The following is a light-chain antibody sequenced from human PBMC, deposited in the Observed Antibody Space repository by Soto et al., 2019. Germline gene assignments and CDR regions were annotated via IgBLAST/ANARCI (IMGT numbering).Light chain of an antibody. CDR2: DAS. Sequence: IVLSQSPATLSLSPGERATLSCRASQSVSSYLAWYQQKPGQAPRLLIYDASNRATGIPAMFSGSGSGTDFSLTIRSLQPEDFAIYYCQWSYGTPPWTFGQGTKVDIK. CDR1: QSVSSY. CDR3: QWSYGTPPWT. J-gene: IGKJ1*01. V-gene: IGKV3-11*01.